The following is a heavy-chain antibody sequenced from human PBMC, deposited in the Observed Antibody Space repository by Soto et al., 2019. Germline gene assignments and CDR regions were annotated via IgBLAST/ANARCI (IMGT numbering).Heavy chain of an antibody. CDR3: VKDWSGDKCPCMDV. V-gene: IGHV3-23*01. J-gene: IGHJ6*02. CDR2: ITDSGGST. Sequence: EVQLLESGGGLVLPGGSLRLSCAASEFTFSSYAMTWVRQAPGKGLGWVAAITDSGGSTYYADSVKGRLTISRDNSENAVHLQMNGLRAEDTAIYYCVKDWSGDKCPCMDVWGQGTTVTVSS. D-gene: IGHD3-3*01. CDR1: EFTFSSYA.